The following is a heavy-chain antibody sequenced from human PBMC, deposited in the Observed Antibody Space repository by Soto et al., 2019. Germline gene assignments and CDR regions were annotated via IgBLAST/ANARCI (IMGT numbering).Heavy chain of an antibody. J-gene: IGHJ6*02. CDR1: GGTFSSYA. D-gene: IGHD2-21*02. V-gene: IGHV1-69*13. Sequence: SVKVSCKASGGTFSSYAISWVRQAPGQGLEWMGGIIPIFGTANYAQKFQGRVTITADETTSTAYMELSSLRSEDTAVFYCARDDKSRRVTGDYYYYGMDVWGQGTTVTVSS. CDR3: ARDDKSRRVTGDYYYYGMDV. CDR2: IIPIFGTA.